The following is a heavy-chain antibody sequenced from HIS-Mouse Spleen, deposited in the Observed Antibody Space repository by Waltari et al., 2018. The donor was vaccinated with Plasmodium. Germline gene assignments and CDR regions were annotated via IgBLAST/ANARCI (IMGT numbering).Heavy chain of an antibody. J-gene: IGHJ2*01. CDR2: INHSGST. V-gene: IGHV4-34*01. D-gene: IGHD3-10*01. CDR3: ARGLRGHYWYFDL. Sequence: QVQLQQSREGLLKPSATLSLTCAVYGGSFSGYYWCWIRQPPGKGLEWIGEINHSGSTNYNPSLKSRVTISVDTSKNQFSLKLSSVTAADTAVYYCARGLRGHYWYFDLWGRGTLVTVSS. CDR1: GGSFSGYY.